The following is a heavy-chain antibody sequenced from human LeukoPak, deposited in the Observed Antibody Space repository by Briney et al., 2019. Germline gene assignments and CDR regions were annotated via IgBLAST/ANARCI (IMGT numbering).Heavy chain of an antibody. Sequence: SETLSLTCAVSGYSISSGYYWGWIRQPPGKGLEWIESIYHSGSTYYNPSLKSRVTISVDTSKNQFSLKLSSVTAADTAVYYCARPAGYFGSDAFDIWGQGTMVTVSS. J-gene: IGHJ3*02. CDR3: ARPAGYFGSDAFDI. V-gene: IGHV4-38-2*01. D-gene: IGHD3-10*01. CDR2: IYHSGST. CDR1: GYSISSGYY.